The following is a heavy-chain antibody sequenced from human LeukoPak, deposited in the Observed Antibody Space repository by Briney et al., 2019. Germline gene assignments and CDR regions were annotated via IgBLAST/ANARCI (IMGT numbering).Heavy chain of an antibody. J-gene: IGHJ6*02. Sequence: SGRSLRLSCAASGFTFSNYGMHWVRQAPGKGLEWVAVISYDGRNKYYVDSVKGRFTISRDNSKNTLYLQMNSLRAEDTAVYYCAKDLESTVTYYYYGMDVWGQGTTVTVSS. CDR2: ISYDGRNK. CDR1: GFTFSNYG. D-gene: IGHD4-17*01. V-gene: IGHV3-30*18. CDR3: AKDLESTVTYYYYGMDV.